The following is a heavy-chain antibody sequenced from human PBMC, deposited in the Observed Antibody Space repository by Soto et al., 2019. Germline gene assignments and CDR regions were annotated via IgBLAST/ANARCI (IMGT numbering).Heavy chain of an antibody. Sequence: EVQLVESGGGLVQPGGSLRLTCSPSGFTFNNFAMHWLRQAPGKGLEYVSSINGNGGATHYADSVKVRFTISRDNSKNILFLRMSSLRPEDTALYYCVKDYGRNWNYVFDFWGQGTLVTVSP. CDR2: INGNGGAT. CDR3: VKDYGRNWNYVFDF. V-gene: IGHV3-64D*08. CDR1: GFTFNNFA. D-gene: IGHD1-7*01. J-gene: IGHJ4*02.